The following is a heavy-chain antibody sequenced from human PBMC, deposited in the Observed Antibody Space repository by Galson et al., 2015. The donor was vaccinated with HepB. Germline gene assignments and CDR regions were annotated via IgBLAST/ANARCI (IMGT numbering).Heavy chain of an antibody. Sequence: ETLSLTCTVSGGSFSSSTYYWDWIRQPPGKGLEWIGNTYFGGDTYYNPSLKSRVTIFRDTSKNQFFLRLSSVTAADTALYYCARRGSTADAFDVWGQGTMVTVSS. D-gene: IGHD5/OR15-5a*01. CDR3: ARRGSTADAFDV. CDR1: GGSFSSSTYY. J-gene: IGHJ3*01. V-gene: IGHV4-39*01. CDR2: TYFGGDT.